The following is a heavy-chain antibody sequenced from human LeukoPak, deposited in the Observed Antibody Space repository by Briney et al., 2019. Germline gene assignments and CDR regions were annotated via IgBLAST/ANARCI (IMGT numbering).Heavy chain of an antibody. CDR2: IYYSGST. J-gene: IGHJ4*02. V-gene: IGHV4-59*01. Sequence: PSETLSLTCTVSGGSISSYYWSWIRQPPGKGLEWIGYIYYSGSTNYNPSLKSRVTISVDTSKNQFSLKLSSVTAADTAVYYCARGPDSSGYYTLDYWGQGTLVTVSS. D-gene: IGHD3-22*01. CDR3: ARGPDSSGYYTLDY. CDR1: GGSISSYY.